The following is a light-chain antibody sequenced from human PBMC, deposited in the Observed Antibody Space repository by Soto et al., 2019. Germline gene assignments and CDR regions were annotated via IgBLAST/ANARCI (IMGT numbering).Light chain of an antibody. J-gene: IGLJ1*01. Sequence: QSALTQPASVSGSPGQSITISCTGTSSDVGGYNYVSWYQHHPGKAPKLMIYDVSNRPSGVSNRFSGSKSGNTASLTISGLQPEDEAAYYCSSYTTSNTRQIVFGTGTKLTVL. V-gene: IGLV2-14*03. CDR2: DVS. CDR3: SSYTTSNTRQIV. CDR1: SSDVGGYNY.